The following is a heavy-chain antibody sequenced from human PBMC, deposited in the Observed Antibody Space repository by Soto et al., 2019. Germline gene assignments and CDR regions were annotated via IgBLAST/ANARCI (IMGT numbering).Heavy chain of an antibody. CDR3: TRSAYMDV. CDR1: GFTFSSYS. CDR2: ISSSSSTI. J-gene: IGHJ6*03. Sequence: EVQLVESGGGLVQPGGSLRLSCAASGFTFSSYSMNWGRRAPGKGLEGVSYISSSSSTIYYADSVKGRFTISRDNAKNSLYLQMNSLRAEDTAVYYATRSAYMDVWGKGTTVTVSS. D-gene: IGHD2-2*01. V-gene: IGHV3-48*01.